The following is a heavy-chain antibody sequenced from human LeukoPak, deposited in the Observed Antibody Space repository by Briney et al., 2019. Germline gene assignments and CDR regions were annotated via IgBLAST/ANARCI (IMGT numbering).Heavy chain of an antibody. V-gene: IGHV3-23*01. J-gene: IGHJ3*01. D-gene: IGHD2-2*01. CDR2: SSGSGGDT. CDR1: GCTFSSCS. Sequence: GGSLRLSCPASGCTFSSCSMSWVRQAPGKGLGLVSASSGSGGDTHYSDSVKGRFTISSDNSKNTLPLQMHSMTAEDTDVYPPATCRTTCYANAFAFWGQATKVTASS. CDR3: ATCRTTCYANAFAF.